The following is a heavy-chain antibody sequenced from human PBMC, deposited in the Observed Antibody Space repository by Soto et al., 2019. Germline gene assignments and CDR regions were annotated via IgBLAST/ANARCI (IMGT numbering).Heavy chain of an antibody. CDR2: IYYSGST. Sequence: SETLSLTCAVSGYSISGGNWWGWIRQPPGKGLEWLGSIYYSGSTYYNPSLKSRVTMSVDTSKNQFSLKLSSVTAVDTAVYYCAMFDSEGSSWYWGQGTLVTVSS. D-gene: IGHD6-13*01. CDR1: GYSISGGNW. V-gene: IGHV4-28*01. J-gene: IGHJ4*02. CDR3: AMFDSEGSSWY.